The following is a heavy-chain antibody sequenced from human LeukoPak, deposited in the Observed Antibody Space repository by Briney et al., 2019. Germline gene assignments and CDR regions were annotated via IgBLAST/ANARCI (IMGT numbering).Heavy chain of an antibody. Sequence: GGSLRLSCAASGFTFSSYSMNWVRQAPGKGLEWVSSISSSSSHIYYADSVKGRFTISRDNAKNSLYLQMNSLRAEDTAVYYCARDGGPEYSSTWYLYWGQGTLVTVSS. CDR1: GFTFSSYS. J-gene: IGHJ4*02. D-gene: IGHD6-13*01. CDR3: ARDGGPEYSSTWYLY. V-gene: IGHV3-21*01. CDR2: ISSSSSHI.